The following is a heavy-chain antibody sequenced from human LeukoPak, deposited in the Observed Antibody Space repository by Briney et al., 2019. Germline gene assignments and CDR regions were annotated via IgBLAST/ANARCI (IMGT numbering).Heavy chain of an antibody. V-gene: IGHV1-69*13. CDR2: IIPIFGTA. J-gene: IGHJ4*02. CDR3: AKDSGVVVTAIPNY. CDR1: GGTFSSYA. D-gene: IGHD2-21*02. Sequence: ASVKVSCKASGGTFSSYAISWVRQAPGQGLEWMGGIIPIFGTANYAQKFQGRVTITADESTSTAYMELSSLRSEDTAVYYCAKDSGVVVTAIPNYWGQGALVTVSS.